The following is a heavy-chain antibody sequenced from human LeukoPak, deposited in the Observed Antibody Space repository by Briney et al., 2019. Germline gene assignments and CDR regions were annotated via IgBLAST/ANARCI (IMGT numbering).Heavy chain of an antibody. CDR2: IYSGGST. D-gene: IGHD6-13*01. CDR1: GFTISSNY. Sequence: PGGSLRLSCAASGFTISSNYMTWVRQAPGKGLEWVSVIYSGGSTYYADSVKGRFTSSRDNSKNTLYLQMNSLRAEDTAVYYCVSSSSRYSFDYWGQGTLVTVSS. J-gene: IGHJ4*02. CDR3: VSSSSRYSFDY. V-gene: IGHV3-66*01.